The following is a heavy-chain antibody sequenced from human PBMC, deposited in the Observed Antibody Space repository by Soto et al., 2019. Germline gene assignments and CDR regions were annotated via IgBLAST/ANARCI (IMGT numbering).Heavy chain of an antibody. CDR1: GGTFSSYA. Sequence: SVKVSCKASGGTFSSYAISWVRQAPGQGLEWMGGIIPIFGTANYAQKFQGRVTITADESTSTAYMELGSLRSEDTAVYYCARDGVTYYDILTGPYFYYYGMDVWGQGTTVTVSS. J-gene: IGHJ6*02. CDR3: ARDGVTYYDILTGPYFYYYGMDV. D-gene: IGHD3-9*01. V-gene: IGHV1-69*13. CDR2: IIPIFGTA.